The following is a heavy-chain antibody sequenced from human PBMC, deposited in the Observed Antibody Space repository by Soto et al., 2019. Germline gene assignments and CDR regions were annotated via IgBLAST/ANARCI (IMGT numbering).Heavy chain of an antibody. J-gene: IGHJ4*02. Sequence: PGGSLRLSCAASGFTFSSYWMSWVRQAPGKGLEWVANIKQDGSEKYYVDSVKGRFTISRDNAKNSLYLQMNGLRAEDTAVYYCARETYYGSGSHRTIDYWGQGTLVTVSS. CDR2: IKQDGSEK. CDR1: GFTFSSYW. V-gene: IGHV3-7*03. D-gene: IGHD3-10*01. CDR3: ARETYYGSGSHRTIDY.